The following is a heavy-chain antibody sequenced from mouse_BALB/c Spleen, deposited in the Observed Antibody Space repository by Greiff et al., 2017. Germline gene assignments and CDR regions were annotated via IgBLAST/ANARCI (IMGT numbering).Heavy chain of an antibody. Sequence: EVMLVESGAELVKPGASVKLSCTASGFNIKDTYMHWVKQRPEQGLEWIGRIDPANGNTKYDPKFQGKATITADTSSNTAYLQLSSLTSEDTAVYYCARAVAYWGQGTLVTVSA. CDR1: GFNIKDTY. CDR3: ARAVAY. V-gene: IGHV14-3*02. CDR2: IDPANGNT. J-gene: IGHJ3*01.